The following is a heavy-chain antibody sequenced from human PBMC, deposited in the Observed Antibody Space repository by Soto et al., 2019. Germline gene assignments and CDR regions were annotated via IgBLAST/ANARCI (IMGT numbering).Heavy chain of an antibody. CDR2: VIPLLDVA. Sequence: QVQLVQSGAEVKKPGSSVKVSCKASGGTFSSYTINWVRLAPGQGLEWMGRVIPLLDVANYAQKFQGRVTITADTSTHTAYMALSSLRSEDTAVYYCARAPYYYGSGSYPIDYWGQGTLVTVSP. V-gene: IGHV1-69*02. D-gene: IGHD3-10*01. J-gene: IGHJ4*02. CDR3: ARAPYYYGSGSYPIDY. CDR1: GGTFSSYT.